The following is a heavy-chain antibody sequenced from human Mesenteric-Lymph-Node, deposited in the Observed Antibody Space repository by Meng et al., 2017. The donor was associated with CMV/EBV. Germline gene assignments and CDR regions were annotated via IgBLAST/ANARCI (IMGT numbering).Heavy chain of an antibody. J-gene: IGHJ5*02. CDR2: TYSDGIST. CDR3: ARDGGVAARRKWFDP. D-gene: IGHD6-6*01. CDR1: RFTFSSYA. Sequence: GESLKISCAASRFTFSSYAMSWVRQAPGKGLEWVSLTYSDGISTYYADSVKGRFTISRDKDKNSLYLQMNGLRAEDTALYYCARDGGVAARRKWFDPWGQGTLVTVSS. V-gene: IGHV3-23*03.